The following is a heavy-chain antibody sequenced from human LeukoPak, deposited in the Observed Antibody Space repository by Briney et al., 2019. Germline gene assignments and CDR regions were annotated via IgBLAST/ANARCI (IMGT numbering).Heavy chain of an antibody. D-gene: IGHD3-16*02. J-gene: IGHJ4*02. Sequence: SETLSLTCTVSGGSISSSSYYWGWIRQPPGKGLEWIGSIYYSGSTNYNPSLKSRVTIYVDTSRNQFSLKLSSVTAADTAVYYCARDYDYVWGSYRYRAVRDYWGQGTLVTVSS. CDR3: ARDYDYVWGSYRYRAVRDY. CDR2: IYYSGST. CDR1: GGSISSSSYY. V-gene: IGHV4-39*02.